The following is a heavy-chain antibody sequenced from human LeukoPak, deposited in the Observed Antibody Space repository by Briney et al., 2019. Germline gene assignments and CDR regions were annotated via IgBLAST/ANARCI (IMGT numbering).Heavy chain of an antibody. D-gene: IGHD2-15*01. Sequence: SETLSLTCTVSGYSISSGYYWGWIRQPPGKGLEWIGSMYYSGNTYYNPSLKSRVTISVDTSRNQFSLKLRSVTAADTAMYYCARHSCSGDNCYSLPFWGQGTLVTVSS. J-gene: IGHJ4*02. V-gene: IGHV4-38-2*02. CDR3: ARHSCSGDNCYSLPF. CDR2: MYYSGNT. CDR1: GYSISSGYY.